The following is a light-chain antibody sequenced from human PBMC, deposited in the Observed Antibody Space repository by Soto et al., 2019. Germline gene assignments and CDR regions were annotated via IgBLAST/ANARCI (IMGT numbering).Light chain of an antibody. Sequence: EIVLTQSPGTLSLSPGERATLSCRASQSVSSSYFAWYQQKPGQAPRLLIYGASSRATGIPARFSGSGSGTDFTVTISRLEPEDFEVYYCQQYGSSPPLTFGGGIKVEIK. V-gene: IGKV3-20*01. CDR3: QQYGSSPPLT. CDR1: QSVSSSY. J-gene: IGKJ4*01. CDR2: GAS.